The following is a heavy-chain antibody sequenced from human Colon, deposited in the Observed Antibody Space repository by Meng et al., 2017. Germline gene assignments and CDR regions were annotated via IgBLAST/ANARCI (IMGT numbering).Heavy chain of an antibody. CDR2: INAGSGNT. CDR1: GNTFTSNT. CDR3: VRDPTGGSFHYFDS. J-gene: IGHJ4*02. Sequence: QVHLVQSGAEVKKPGASGKLSCKASGNTFTSNTIHWVSQAPGQRPEWMGWINAGSGNTKYSLKFQNRVTLTRDTSASTAYLEVKSLTSRDTAVYYCVRDPTGGSFHYFDSWGQGALVTVSS. D-gene: IGHD1-14*01. V-gene: IGHV1-3*01.